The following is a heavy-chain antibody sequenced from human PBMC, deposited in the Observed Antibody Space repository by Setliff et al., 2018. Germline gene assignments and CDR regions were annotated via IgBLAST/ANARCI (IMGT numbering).Heavy chain of an antibody. Sequence: ASVKVSCKASGYTFTSYYMHWVRQAPGQGLEWMGWISAYNGNTNYAQKLQGRVTMTTDTSTSTAYMELRSLRSDDTAVYYCARGGVGGSSWESLDAFDIWGQGTMVTVSS. CDR3: ARGGVGGSSWESLDAFDI. V-gene: IGHV1-18*04. CDR1: GYTFTSYY. CDR2: ISAYNGNT. J-gene: IGHJ3*02. D-gene: IGHD6-13*01.